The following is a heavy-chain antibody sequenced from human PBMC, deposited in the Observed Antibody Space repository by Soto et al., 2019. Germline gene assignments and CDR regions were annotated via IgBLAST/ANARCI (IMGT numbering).Heavy chain of an antibody. J-gene: IGHJ6*02. V-gene: IGHV1-69*01. D-gene: IGHD3-3*01. CDR3: ARNLRFLEWLEGYYGMDV. CDR2: IIPIFGTA. CDR1: GGTFSSYA. Sequence: QVQLVQSGAEVKKPGSSVKVSCKASGGTFSSYAISWVRQAPGQGLEWMGGIIPIFGTANYAQKFQGRVTITADESTSTAYMELTSLRSEDTAVSYCARNLRFLEWLEGYYGMDVWGQGTTVTVSS.